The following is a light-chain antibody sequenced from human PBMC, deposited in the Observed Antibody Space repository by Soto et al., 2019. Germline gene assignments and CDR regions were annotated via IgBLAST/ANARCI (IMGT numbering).Light chain of an antibody. CDR1: QSVDSY. Sequence: EIVMTQSPATLSVSPGERVTLSCRASQSVDSYLAWYQHKPGQPPRLLIYGASTRATGIPARFSGSGSGTDFTLIISSLQSEDFAVYFCQQCSDWPLFTFGQGTRLEIK. CDR2: GAS. CDR3: QQCSDWPLFT. J-gene: IGKJ5*01. V-gene: IGKV3-15*01.